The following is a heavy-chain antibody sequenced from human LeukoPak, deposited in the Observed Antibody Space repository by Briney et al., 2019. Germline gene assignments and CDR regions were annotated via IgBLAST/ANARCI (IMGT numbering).Heavy chain of an antibody. Sequence: GGSLRLSCTASGFTFGDYAMSWVRQAPGKGLEWVGLIRSKAYGETTEYAASVKGRFTISRDDSKSIAYLQMNSLKTEDTAVYYCTRDHDWGQGTLVTVSS. J-gene: IGHJ4*02. CDR3: TRDHD. CDR1: GFTFGDYA. CDR2: IRSKAYGETT. V-gene: IGHV3-49*04.